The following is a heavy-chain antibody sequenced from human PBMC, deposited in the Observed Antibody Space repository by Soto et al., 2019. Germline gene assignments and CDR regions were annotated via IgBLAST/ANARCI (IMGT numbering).Heavy chain of an antibody. D-gene: IGHD2-2*01. CDR3: ARDRCSSTNCYYDY. V-gene: IGHV3-53*01. CDR1: GFTVSSNY. J-gene: IGHJ4*02. Sequence: VQLVESGGGVVQPGRSLRLSCAASGFTVSSNYMSWVRQAPGKGLEWVSVIYSGGSTYYADSVKGRFTLSRDNSKNTLYLQMNSLRVEDTAVYYCARDRCSSTNCYYDYWGQGILVTVSS. CDR2: IYSGGST.